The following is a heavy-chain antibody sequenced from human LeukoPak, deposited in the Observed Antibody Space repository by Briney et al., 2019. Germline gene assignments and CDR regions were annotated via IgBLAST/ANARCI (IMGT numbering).Heavy chain of an antibody. V-gene: IGHV3-48*03. CDR2: ISSTGSRT. CDR3: ARRRAAAPTWGADY. CDR1: GFALSSSE. D-gene: IGHD6-13*01. J-gene: IGHJ4*02. Sequence: QPGGSLRLSCAASGFALSSSEMNWVRQAPGKGLEWLSYISSTGSRTHYADSVKGRFTISRDNAKISLYLQMNSLRVEDTAVYYCARRRAAAPTWGADYWGQGTLVTVSS.